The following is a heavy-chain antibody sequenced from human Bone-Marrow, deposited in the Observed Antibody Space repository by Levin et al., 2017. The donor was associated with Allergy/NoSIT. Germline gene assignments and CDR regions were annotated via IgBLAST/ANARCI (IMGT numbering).Heavy chain of an antibody. CDR2: INPSGTT. Sequence: SETLSLTCAVYGGSLSGYSWNWIRQPPGKGLEWIGEINPSGTTTYSPSLKSRIAISLDMSRNEFSLALTSVTAADTAVYYCTRASLRIRGSLAVPYYVDHWGQGTLVTVSS. J-gene: IGHJ4*01. CDR3: TRASLRIRGSLAVPYYVDH. CDR1: GGSLSGYS. V-gene: IGHV4-34*01. D-gene: IGHD3-10*01.